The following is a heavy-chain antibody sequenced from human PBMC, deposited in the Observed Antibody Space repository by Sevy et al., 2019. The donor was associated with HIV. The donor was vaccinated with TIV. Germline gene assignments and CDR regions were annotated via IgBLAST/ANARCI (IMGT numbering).Heavy chain of an antibody. CDR1: GFTFSDYH. D-gene: IGHD2-21*02. V-gene: IGHV3-11*01. J-gene: IGHJ4*02. CDR3: ARGADYYFDS. CDR2: ISSRVSTE. Sequence: GGSLRLSCEASGFTFSDYHMTWIRQAPGKGLEWVAYISSRVSTEHYAYSVKGRLTISRDNVKNSLYLQMDSLRGEDTAVYYCARGADYYFDSWGQGSLVTVSS.